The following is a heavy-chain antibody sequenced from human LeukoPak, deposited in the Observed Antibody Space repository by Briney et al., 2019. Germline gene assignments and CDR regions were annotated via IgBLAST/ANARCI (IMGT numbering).Heavy chain of an antibody. V-gene: IGHV4-59*01. Sequence: PSETLPLACTVSGGSISSYYWSWIRQPPGKGLEWIGYIYYIGSTNYNPSLKSRVTLSVDTSKNQFSLRLSSVTAADTAVYYWARLSSGWPDYWGQGTLVTVSS. J-gene: IGHJ4*02. CDR3: ARLSSGWPDY. CDR1: GGSISSYY. CDR2: IYYIGST. D-gene: IGHD6-19*01.